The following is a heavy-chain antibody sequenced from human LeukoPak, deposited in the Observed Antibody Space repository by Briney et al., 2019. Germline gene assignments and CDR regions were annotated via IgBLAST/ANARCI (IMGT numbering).Heavy chain of an antibody. Sequence: PGGSLRLSCAASGFALSSYGMSWFRQAPGKGLDWVSAISGSGGNTYYVDSVKGRFTISRDNSKNTLYLQMNSLRADDTAVYYCAKDAFGCSGGSRYSGIPYYFDYWGQGTLVTVSS. D-gene: IGHD2-15*01. V-gene: IGHV3-23*01. J-gene: IGHJ4*02. CDR3: AKDAFGCSGGSRYSGIPYYFDY. CDR1: GFALSSYG. CDR2: ISGSGGNT.